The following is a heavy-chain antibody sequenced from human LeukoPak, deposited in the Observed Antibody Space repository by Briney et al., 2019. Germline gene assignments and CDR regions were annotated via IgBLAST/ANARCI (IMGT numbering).Heavy chain of an antibody. J-gene: IGHJ4*02. V-gene: IGHV4-38-2*02. CDR1: GYSISSGYY. CDR2: IYHSGST. CDR3: ARAYLYGDLDY. Sequence: SSETLSLTCTVSGYSISSGYYWGWIRQPPGKGLEWIGSIYHSGSTYYNPSLKSRVTISVDTSKNQFSLKLSSVTAADTAVYYCARAYLYGDLDYWGQGTLVTVSS. D-gene: IGHD4-17*01.